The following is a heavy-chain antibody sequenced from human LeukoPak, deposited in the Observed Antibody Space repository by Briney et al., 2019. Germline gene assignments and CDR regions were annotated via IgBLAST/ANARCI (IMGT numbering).Heavy chain of an antibody. CDR1: GASISTYY. Sequence: SETLSLTCTVSGASISTYYWTWIRRPAGKGLEWIGRIYSSGSTNYNPSLKSRVTMSVDTSKNQISLKLTSVTAADTAVYYCARVDNSGWRPFDYWGQGTLVTVSS. D-gene: IGHD6-19*01. CDR3: ARVDNSGWRPFDY. CDR2: IYSSGST. J-gene: IGHJ4*02. V-gene: IGHV4-4*07.